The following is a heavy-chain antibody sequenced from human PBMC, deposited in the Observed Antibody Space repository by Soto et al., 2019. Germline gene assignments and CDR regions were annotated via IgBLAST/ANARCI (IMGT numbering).Heavy chain of an antibody. CDR1: GGTFSSYA. CDR2: IIPIFGTA. V-gene: IGHV1-69*13. CDR3: ARPDYYDSSGSNWFDP. Sequence: SVKVSCKASGGTFSSYAISWVRQAPGQGLEWMGGIIPIFGTANYAQKFQGRVTITADESTSTAYMELSSLRSEDTAVYYCARPDYYDSSGSNWFDPWGQGTLVTVSS. J-gene: IGHJ5*02. D-gene: IGHD3-22*01.